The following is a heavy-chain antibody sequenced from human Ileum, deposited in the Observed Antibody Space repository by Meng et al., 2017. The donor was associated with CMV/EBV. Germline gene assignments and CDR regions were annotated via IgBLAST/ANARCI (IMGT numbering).Heavy chain of an antibody. J-gene: IGHJ5*02. CDR3: AGDWGPYSSRGYFDP. Sequence: RLQRQESGPGLVKPSETLSLTCTVSGGSIRSSSHYWGWIRQPPGKGLEWIGSIYYSGSTYDNPSLKSRVTMSVDTFKNQFSLKLTSVTAADTAVYYCAGDWGPYSSRGYFDPWGQGTLVTVSS. CDR1: GGSIRSSSHY. CDR2: IYYSGST. D-gene: IGHD6-13*01. V-gene: IGHV4-39*06.